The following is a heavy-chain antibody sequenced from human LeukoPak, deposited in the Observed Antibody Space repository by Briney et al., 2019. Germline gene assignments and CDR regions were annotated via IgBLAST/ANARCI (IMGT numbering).Heavy chain of an antibody. CDR3: ARGIIGDNYYGLDV. Sequence: GGSLRLSSGASGVSLSQHLMSWVRQATGKGLEWVANIKKDGSEKYYGDSVEGRFTFSRDNAKNSVYLHMNSVRAEDTAVYYCARGIIGDNYYGLDVWGQGTTVTVSS. D-gene: IGHD1-14*01. V-gene: IGHV3-7*01. J-gene: IGHJ6*02. CDR2: IKKDGSEK. CDR1: GVSLSQHL.